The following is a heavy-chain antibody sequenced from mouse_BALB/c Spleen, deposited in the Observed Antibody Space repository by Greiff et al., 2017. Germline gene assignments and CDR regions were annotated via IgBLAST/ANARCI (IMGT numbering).Heavy chain of an antibody. CDR1: GYSITSDYA. CDR3: ARFNWAWFAY. V-gene: IGHV3-2*02. Sequence: DVQLVESGPGLVKPSQSLSLTCTVTGYSITSDYAWNWIRQFPGNKLEWMGYISYSGSTSYNPSLKSRISITRDTSKNQFFLQLNSVTTEDTATYYCARFNWAWFAYWGQGTLVTVSA. D-gene: IGHD4-1*02. CDR2: ISYSGST. J-gene: IGHJ3*01.